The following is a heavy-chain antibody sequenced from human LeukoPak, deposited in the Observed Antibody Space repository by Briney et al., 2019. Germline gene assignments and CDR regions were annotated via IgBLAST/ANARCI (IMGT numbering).Heavy chain of an antibody. V-gene: IGHV5-51*01. CDR2: IYPGDSDT. Sequence: GESLKISCKGSGYTFTTYWIGWVRQMPGKGLEWMGIIYPGDSDTRYSPSFQGQVTISADKSISAAYLQWSSLKASDAAMYYCVRSQGLDYFDYWGQGTLVTVPS. CDR3: VRSQGLDYFDY. D-gene: IGHD6-25*01. CDR1: GYTFTTYW. J-gene: IGHJ4*02.